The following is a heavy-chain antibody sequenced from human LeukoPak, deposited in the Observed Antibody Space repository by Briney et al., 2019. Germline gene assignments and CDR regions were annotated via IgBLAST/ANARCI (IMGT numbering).Heavy chain of an antibody. CDR2: IYTSGST. Sequence: SETLSLTCTVSGASISSGSYYWSWIRQPAGKGLEWIGRIYTSGSTNYNPSLKSRVTISVDTSKNQFSLKLSSVTAADTAVYYCARADYGDSSYYYYYYMDVWGKGTTVTVSS. CDR3: ARADYGDSSYYYYYYMDV. J-gene: IGHJ6*03. D-gene: IGHD4-17*01. CDR1: GASISSGSYY. V-gene: IGHV4-61*02.